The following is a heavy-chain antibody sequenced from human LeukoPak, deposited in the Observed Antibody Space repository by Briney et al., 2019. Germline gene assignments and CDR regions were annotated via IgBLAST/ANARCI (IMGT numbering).Heavy chain of an antibody. D-gene: IGHD1-26*01. CDR1: GYSISSGYY. V-gene: IGHV4-38-2*02. J-gene: IGHJ4*02. CDR2: IYHSGST. CDR3: ARDTGSYFPDDY. Sequence: SETLSLTCTVSGYSISSGYYWGWTRQPPGKGLEWIGSIYHSGSTYYNPSLKSRVTLSVDTSKNQFSLKLSSVTAADTAVYYCARDTGSYFPDDYWGQGTLVTVSS.